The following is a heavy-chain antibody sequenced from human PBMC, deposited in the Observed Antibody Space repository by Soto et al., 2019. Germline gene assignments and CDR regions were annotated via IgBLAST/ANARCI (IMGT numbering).Heavy chain of an antibody. CDR3: ARDVSALILGIAAAGSHFDY. Sequence: ASVKVSCKASGYTFTSYGISWVRQAPGQGLEWMGWISAYKGNTNYAQKKQGRDNMTTDTSTSTDNMEQRSLKTDDTAVYYCARDVSALILGIAAAGSHFDYWGQGTLVTVSS. CDR1: GYTFTSYG. V-gene: IGHV1-18*01. D-gene: IGHD6-13*01. CDR2: ISAYKGNT. J-gene: IGHJ4*02.